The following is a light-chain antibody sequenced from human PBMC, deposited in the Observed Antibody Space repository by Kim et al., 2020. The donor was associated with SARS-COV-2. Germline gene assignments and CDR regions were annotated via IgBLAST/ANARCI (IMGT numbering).Light chain of an antibody. CDR2: DVS. V-gene: IGLV2-14*04. Sequence: GQSITISCTGTSSDIGDYNFVSWYQQHPGKAPKLIIYDVSKRPSGVSTRFSGSKSGNTASLTISGLQAEDETDYYCRSYTSSSTLIFGGGTQLTVL. CDR1: SSDIGDYNF. J-gene: IGLJ2*01. CDR3: RSYTSSSTLI.